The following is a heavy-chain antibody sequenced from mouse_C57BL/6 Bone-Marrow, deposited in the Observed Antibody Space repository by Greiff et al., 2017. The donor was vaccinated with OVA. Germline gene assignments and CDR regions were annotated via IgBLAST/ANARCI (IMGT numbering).Heavy chain of an antibody. J-gene: IGHJ4*01. V-gene: IGHV1-26*01. CDR1: GYTFTDYY. Sequence: EVQLQQSGAELVKPGASVKISCKASGYTFTDYYMNWVKQSHGKSLEWIGDINPNNGGTSYNQKFKGKATLTVDKSSSTAYMELRSLTSEDSAVYYCARLGGDYWGQGTSVTVSS. CDR3: ARLGGDY. CDR2: INPNNGGT.